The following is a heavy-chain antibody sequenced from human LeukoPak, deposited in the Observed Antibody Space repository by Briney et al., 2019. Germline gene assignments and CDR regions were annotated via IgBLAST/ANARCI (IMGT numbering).Heavy chain of an antibody. CDR1: GFTFSSYA. CDR2: ISGSGGST. D-gene: IGHD2-15*01. V-gene: IGHV3-23*01. CDR3: AKGCGASCYSANY. Sequence: GGSLRLSCAASGFTFSSYAMSWVRQAPGKGLEWVSAISGSGGSTYYADSVKGRFTISRDNSKNTLYLQMSRLRAEDTAVYCCAKGCGASCYSANYWGQGTLVTVSS. J-gene: IGHJ4*02.